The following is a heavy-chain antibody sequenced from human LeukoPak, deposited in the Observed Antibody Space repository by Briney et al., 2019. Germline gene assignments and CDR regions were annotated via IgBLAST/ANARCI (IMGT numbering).Heavy chain of an antibody. CDR1: GFPVSSKY. J-gene: IGHJ4*02. CDR2: IYSGGST. V-gene: IGHV3-53*01. CDR3: ARNFALDY. Sequence: PGGSLRLSFAASGFPVSSKYMTWVRPAPGKGLEWVSVIYSGGSTYYADSVKGRFTISRDNSKNTLFLQMNSLRAEDTAVYYCARNFALDYWGQGTLVTVSS.